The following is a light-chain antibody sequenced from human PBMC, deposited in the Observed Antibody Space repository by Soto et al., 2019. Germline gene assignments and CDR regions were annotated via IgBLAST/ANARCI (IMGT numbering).Light chain of an antibody. CDR2: AAS. CDR3: QEAKTFT. J-gene: IGKJ4*01. CDR1: QHIDTW. Sequence: DIQMPQSPSSVSVSVGDRVTITCRASQHIDTWLAWFQHRPGRAPTLLIQAASRLPRGVPSRFSGSGSGTDFTLTISGLQADDFATYDWQEAKTFTFGGGTKVEIK. V-gene: IGKV1-12*02.